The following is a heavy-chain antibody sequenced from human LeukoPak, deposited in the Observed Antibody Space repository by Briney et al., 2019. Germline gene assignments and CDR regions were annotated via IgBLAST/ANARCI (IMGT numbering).Heavy chain of an antibody. CDR3: AKGSRRYYGSGSYYYYYYKDV. CDR2: IRYDGSNK. Sequence: QTGGSLRLSCAASGFTFISYGMHWVRQAPGKGLEWVAFIRYDGSNKYYADSVKGRFTISRDNSKNTLYLQMNSLRAEDTAVYYCAKGSRRYYGSGSYYYYYYKDVWGKGTTVTVSS. D-gene: IGHD3-10*01. V-gene: IGHV3-30*02. CDR1: GFTFISYG. J-gene: IGHJ6*03.